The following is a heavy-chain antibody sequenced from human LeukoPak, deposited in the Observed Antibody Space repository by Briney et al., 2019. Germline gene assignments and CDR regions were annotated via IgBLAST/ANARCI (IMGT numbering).Heavy chain of an antibody. CDR2: ISYDGSNK. Sequence: PGGSLRLSCAASGFTFSSYGMHWVRQAPGKGLEWVAVISYDGSNKYYADSVKGRFTISRDNSKNTLYLQMNSLRAEDTAVYYCARDPGGNSDYWGQGTLVTVSS. CDR1: GFTFSSYG. V-gene: IGHV3-30*03. J-gene: IGHJ4*02. CDR3: ARDPGGNSDY. D-gene: IGHD4-23*01.